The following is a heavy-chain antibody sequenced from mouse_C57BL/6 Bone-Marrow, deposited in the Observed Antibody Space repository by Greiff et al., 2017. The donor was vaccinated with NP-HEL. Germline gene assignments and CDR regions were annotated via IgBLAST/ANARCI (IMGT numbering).Heavy chain of an antibody. Sequence: LQESGAELGKPGASVKLSCKASGYTFTSYWMHWVKQRPGQGLEWIGMIHPNSGSTNYNEKFKSKATLTVDKSSSTAYMQLSSLTSEDSAVYYCARLREITTVDYWGQGTTLTVSS. V-gene: IGHV1-64*01. CDR2: IHPNSGST. D-gene: IGHD1-1*01. CDR3: ARLREITTVDY. CDR1: GYTFTSYW. J-gene: IGHJ2*01.